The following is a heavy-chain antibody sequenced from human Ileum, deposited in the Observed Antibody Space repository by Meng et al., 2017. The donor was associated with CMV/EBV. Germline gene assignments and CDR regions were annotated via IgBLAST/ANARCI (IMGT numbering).Heavy chain of an antibody. J-gene: IGHJ5*02. Sequence: GESLKISCAASGFTFSSYGMHWVRQAPGKGLEWVAFIRYDGSNKYYADSVKGRFTIFRDSSKNTLYLQMNSLRAEDTAVYYCAKDPHGDYVGAWWFDPWGQGTLVTVSS. CDR1: GFTFSSYG. CDR3: AKDPHGDYVGAWWFDP. D-gene: IGHD4-17*01. CDR2: IRYDGSNK. V-gene: IGHV3-30*02.